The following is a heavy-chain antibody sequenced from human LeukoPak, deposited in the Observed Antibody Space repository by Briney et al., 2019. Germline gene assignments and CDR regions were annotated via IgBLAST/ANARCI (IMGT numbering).Heavy chain of an antibody. V-gene: IGHV4-34*01. CDR1: GGSFSGYY. D-gene: IGHD4-11*01. J-gene: IGHJ6*02. Sequence: PSETLSLTCAVYGGSFSGYYWSWIRQPPGKGLEWIGEINHSGSTNYNPSLKSRVTISVDTSKNQFSLKLSSVTAADTGVYYCARVPPSVTVGGMDVWGQGTTATVSS. CDR3: ARVPPSVTVGGMDV. CDR2: INHSGST.